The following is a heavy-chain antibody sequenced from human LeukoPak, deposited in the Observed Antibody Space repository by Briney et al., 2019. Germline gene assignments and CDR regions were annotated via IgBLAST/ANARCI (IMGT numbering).Heavy chain of an antibody. J-gene: IGHJ6*04. V-gene: IGHV3-30*18. Sequence: GGSLRLSCAASGFTFSSYGIHWARQAPGKGLEWVAVISYDGSNEYFADSVKGRFTISRDNSKNTLYLQMSSLRAEDTAVYYCAKDLQTGDDVSLYYYYYGMDVWGKGTTVTVSS. CDR2: ISYDGSNE. D-gene: IGHD7-27*01. CDR3: AKDLQTGDDVSLYYYYYGMDV. CDR1: GFTFSSYG.